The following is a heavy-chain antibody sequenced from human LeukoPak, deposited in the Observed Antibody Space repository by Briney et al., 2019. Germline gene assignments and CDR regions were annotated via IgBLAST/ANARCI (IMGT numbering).Heavy chain of an antibody. V-gene: IGHV3-64D*06. Sequence: GGSLRLSCSASGFTFSSYAMHWVRQAPGKGLEYVSAISSNGGSTYYADSVKGRFTISRDNSKNTLYLQMSSLRAEDTAVYYCVNSFVAVAVPATTLGYWGQGTPVTVSS. CDR1: GFTFSSYA. D-gene: IGHD2-2*01. J-gene: IGHJ4*02. CDR3: VNSFVAVAVPATTLGY. CDR2: ISSNGGST.